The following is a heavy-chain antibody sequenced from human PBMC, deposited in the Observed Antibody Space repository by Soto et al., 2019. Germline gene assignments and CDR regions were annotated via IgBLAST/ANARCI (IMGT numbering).Heavy chain of an antibody. Sequence: GASVKVSCKASGYTFTGYYMHWVRQAPGQGLEWMGWINPNSGGTNYAQKFQGWVTMTRDTSISTAYMELSRLRSDDTAVYYCARANVRIVLSTTIYHHDLNSFWAQRTTDTGSS. CDR3: ARANVRIVLSTTIYHHDLNSF. D-gene: IGHD1-26*01. J-gene: IGHJ6*02. CDR2: INPNSGGT. CDR1: GYTFTGYY. V-gene: IGHV1-2*04.